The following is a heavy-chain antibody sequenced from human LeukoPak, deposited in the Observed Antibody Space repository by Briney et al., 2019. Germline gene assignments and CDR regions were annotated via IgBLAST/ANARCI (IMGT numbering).Heavy chain of an antibody. V-gene: IGHV3-30*18. D-gene: IGHD5-24*01. CDR2: ISYDGSNK. Sequence: GRSLRLSCAASAFTFSSYGMHWVRQAPGKGLEWVAVISYDGSNKYYADSVKGRFTISRDNSMNTLYLQMNSLRDEDTAVYYCAQAWRWLQLNYWGQGTLVTVSS. CDR3: AQAWRWLQLNY. J-gene: IGHJ4*02. CDR1: AFTFSSYG.